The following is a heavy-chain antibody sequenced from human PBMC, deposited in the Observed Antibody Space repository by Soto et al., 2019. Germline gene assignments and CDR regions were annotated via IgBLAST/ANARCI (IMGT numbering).Heavy chain of an antibody. J-gene: IGHJ4*02. Sequence: PGGSLRLSCVASGFTFSSYGMYWVRQAPGKGLEWVAAISYDGSNNYHADSVKGRFTISRDNSKNTLYLQLNSLRTEDTAVYYCAKDIVKYTYGACDYWGQGVLVTVSS. CDR1: GFTFSSYG. CDR2: ISYDGSNN. D-gene: IGHD5-18*01. V-gene: IGHV3-30*18. CDR3: AKDIVKYTYGACDY.